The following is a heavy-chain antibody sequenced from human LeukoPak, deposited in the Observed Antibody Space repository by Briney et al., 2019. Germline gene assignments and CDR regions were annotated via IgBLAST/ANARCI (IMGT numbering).Heavy chain of an antibody. V-gene: IGHV3-23*01. J-gene: IGHJ4*02. CDR2: ISGSGGST. CDR1: GFTFSSYA. Sequence: GGSLRLSCAASGFTFSSYAMSWVRQAPGKGLEWVSAISGSGGSTYYADSVKGRFTISRDNSKNTLYLQMNSLRAEDTAVYYCXKAXIVVVVAAIXYWGQGTXVTVS. CDR3: XKAXIVVVVAAIXY. D-gene: IGHD2-15*01.